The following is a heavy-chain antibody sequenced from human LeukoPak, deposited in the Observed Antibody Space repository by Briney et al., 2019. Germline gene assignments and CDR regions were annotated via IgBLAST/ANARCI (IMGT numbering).Heavy chain of an antibody. CDR3: ARGQLVVPAAISVNWFDP. V-gene: IGHV4-34*01. J-gene: IGHJ5*02. Sequence: PSETLSLTCAVYGGSFSGYYWSWIRQPPGKGLEWIGEINHSGSTNYNPSLKSRVTISVDTSKNQFSLKLSSVTAADTAVYYCARGQLVVPAAISVNWFDPWGQGTLATVSS. D-gene: IGHD2-2*01. CDR2: INHSGST. CDR1: GGSFSGYY.